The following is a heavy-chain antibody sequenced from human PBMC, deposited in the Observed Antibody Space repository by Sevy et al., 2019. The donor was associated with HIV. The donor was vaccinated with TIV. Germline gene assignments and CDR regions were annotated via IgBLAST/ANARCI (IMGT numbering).Heavy chain of an antibody. V-gene: IGHV4-59*08. D-gene: IGHD1-26*01. Sequence: SETLSLTCTVSGRSITSLYWNWIRQPPGKGLEWIANIYYNGHINYNPSLKSRVILSLDTSKNQFSLRLSSVTAADTAMYYCAGENAWGRGYSWGQGNLVTVSS. CDR1: GRSITSLY. J-gene: IGHJ4*02. CDR2: IYYNGHI. CDR3: AGENAWGRGYS.